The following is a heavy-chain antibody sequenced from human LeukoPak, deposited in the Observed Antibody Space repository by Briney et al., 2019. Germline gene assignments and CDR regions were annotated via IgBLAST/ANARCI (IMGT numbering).Heavy chain of an antibody. D-gene: IGHD1-1*01. J-gene: IGHJ4*02. V-gene: IGHV3-66*01. Sequence: HTGGSLRLSCAVSGLLVRTNYMAWVRQAPGKGLEWVSVIYSAGSTYYADSVKGRFIISRDNSKNTLYLQMNSLRAEDTAVYYCARAPGYGAAYYFDYWGQGTLVTVSS. CDR1: GLLVRTNY. CDR2: IYSAGST. CDR3: ARAPGYGAAYYFDY.